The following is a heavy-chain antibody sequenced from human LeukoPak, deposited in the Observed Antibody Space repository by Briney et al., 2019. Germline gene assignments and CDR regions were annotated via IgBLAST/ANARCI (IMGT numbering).Heavy chain of an antibody. Sequence: SETLSLTCTVSGGSISSNYWSWIRQPPGKGLEWIGYIYYSGSTNYNPSLSSRIPISVDPSKNQFSLKLSSVAAADTAVYYCARVSLVPAAKAYYYYYYGMDVWGQGTTVTVSS. D-gene: IGHD2-2*01. CDR2: IYYSGST. V-gene: IGHV4-59*01. J-gene: IGHJ6*02. CDR3: ARVSLVPAAKAYYYYYYGMDV. CDR1: GGSISSNY.